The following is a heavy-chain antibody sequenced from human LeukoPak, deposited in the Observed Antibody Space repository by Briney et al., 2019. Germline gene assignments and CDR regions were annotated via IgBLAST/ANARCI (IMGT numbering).Heavy chain of an antibody. Sequence: ASVKVSCKASGGTFSSYAISWVRQAPGQGLEWMGGIIPILGTANYAQKFQGRVTITADESTSTAYMELSSLRSEDTAVYYCATPADCSGGSWHSFDYWGQGTLVTVSS. D-gene: IGHD2-15*01. CDR1: GGTFSSYA. V-gene: IGHV1-69*13. CDR3: ATPADCSGGSWHSFDY. CDR2: IIPILGTA. J-gene: IGHJ4*02.